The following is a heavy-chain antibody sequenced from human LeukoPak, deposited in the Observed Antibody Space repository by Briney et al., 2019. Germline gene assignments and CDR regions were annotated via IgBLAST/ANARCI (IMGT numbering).Heavy chain of an antibody. CDR1: GFTFSNYW. D-gene: IGHD3-22*01. CDR3: AKGRGRYYYDSSGDY. Sequence: PGGSLRLSCAASGFTFSNYWMTWVRQAPGKGLEWVAVISYDGSNKYYADSVKGRFTISRDNSKNTLYLQMNSLRAEDTAVYYCAKGRGRYYYDSSGDYWGQGTLVTVSS. V-gene: IGHV3-30*18. CDR2: ISYDGSNK. J-gene: IGHJ4*02.